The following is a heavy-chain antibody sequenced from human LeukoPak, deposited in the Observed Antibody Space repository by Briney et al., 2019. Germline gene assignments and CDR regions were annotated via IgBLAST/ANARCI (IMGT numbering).Heavy chain of an antibody. V-gene: IGHV3-23*01. J-gene: IGHJ4*02. CDR3: ANGDYQGYCFDY. Sequence: GGSLRLSCAASGFTFSSYAMSWVRQAPGKGLEWVSAISGSGGSTYYADSVKGRFTISRDNSKNTLYLQMNSLRAEDTAVYYCANGDYQGYCFDYWGQGTLVTVSS. CDR2: ISGSGGST. CDR1: GFTFSSYA. D-gene: IGHD4-17*01.